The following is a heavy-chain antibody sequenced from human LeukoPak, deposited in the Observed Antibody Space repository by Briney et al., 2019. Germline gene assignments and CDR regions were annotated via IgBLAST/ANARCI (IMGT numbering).Heavy chain of an antibody. CDR2: MNSGGTTT. D-gene: IGHD3-10*01. J-gene: IGHJ5*02. CDR3: VRYLGVKAGDL. V-gene: IGHV3-74*01. Sequence: PGGSLRLSCAASGFTLSGLWMHWVRQPAGKGLEWVSRMNSGGTTTTYADSVKGRFTISRDNAKNTLFLQMNSLTVEDTAVYYCVRYLGVKAGDLWGQGSPVTVSS. CDR1: GFTLSGLW.